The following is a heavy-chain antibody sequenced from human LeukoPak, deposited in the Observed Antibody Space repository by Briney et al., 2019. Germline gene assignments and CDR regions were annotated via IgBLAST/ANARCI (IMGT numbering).Heavy chain of an antibody. D-gene: IGHD6-19*01. J-gene: IGHJ6*03. CDR1: GGPFSGYY. CDR2: ITHTGRP. CDR3: ARGIAVAVGYYYYYMDV. Sequence: SETLSLTCGVYGGPFSGYYWTWIRQPPGKGLEWIGEITHTGRPNYNPSLKSRVTISVDTSENQFSLKLTSVTAADTAVYYCARGIAVAVGYYYYYMDVWGEGTTVTISS. V-gene: IGHV4-34*01.